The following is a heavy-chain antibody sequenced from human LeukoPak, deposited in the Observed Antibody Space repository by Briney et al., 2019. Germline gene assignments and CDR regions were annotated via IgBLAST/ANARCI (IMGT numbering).Heavy chain of an antibody. J-gene: IGHJ6*03. D-gene: IGHD2-2*01. CDR2: LIPIFGTA. CDR3: ARDHVPCYYMDV. CDR1: GCNFSSYD. V-gene: IGHV1-69*05. Sequence: SLNVSCKDSGCNFSSYDINWVRQAPGQGHEWMEGLIPIFGTANYAQKFQGRVTITTDESTSTAYMELSSLRSEDTAVYFCARDHVPCYYMDVWGKGTTVTVSS.